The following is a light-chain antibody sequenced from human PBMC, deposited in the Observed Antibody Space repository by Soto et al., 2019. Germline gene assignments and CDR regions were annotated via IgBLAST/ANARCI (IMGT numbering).Light chain of an antibody. CDR1: SSNIGAGYD. Sequence: QSVLTQPPSVSGAPGQVVTISCAGTSSNIGAGYDVHWYQQVPGTAPKLLIYTNSNRPSGVPDRFSGSKSGTSASLAITGLQAADEADYYCQSYDSSLSALVFGGGTKVTVL. CDR2: TNS. J-gene: IGLJ3*02. V-gene: IGLV1-40*01. CDR3: QSYDSSLSALV.